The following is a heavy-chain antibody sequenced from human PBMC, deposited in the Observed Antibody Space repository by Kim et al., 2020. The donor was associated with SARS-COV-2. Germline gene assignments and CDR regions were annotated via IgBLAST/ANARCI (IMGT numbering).Heavy chain of an antibody. CDR2: LGAGGVSI. Sequence: GGSLRLSCAASGFTFSSYAMSWVRQAPGKGLEWVSGLGAGGVSIYADSVKGRFTISRVNSKNTLYLQMNSLRAEDTAFYYCAKRGDSWYVDYWGQGTLVT. CDR3: AKRGDSWYVDY. CDR1: GFTFSSYA. D-gene: IGHD6-13*01. V-gene: IGHV3-23*01. J-gene: IGHJ4*02.